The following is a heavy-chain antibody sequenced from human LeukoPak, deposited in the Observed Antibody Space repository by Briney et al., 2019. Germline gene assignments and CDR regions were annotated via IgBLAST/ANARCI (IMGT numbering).Heavy chain of an antibody. CDR1: RFTFSDYY. CDR2: ISSSGSTI. J-gene: IGHJ6*03. D-gene: IGHD3-10*01. CDR3: ARYAITMVRGVTTTLLYYYYYMDV. V-gene: IGHV3-11*01. Sequence: PGGSLRLSCAASRFTFSDYYMSWIRQAPGKGLEWVSYISSSGSTIYYADSVKGRFTISRDNAKNSLYLQMNSLRAEDTAVYYCARYAITMVRGVTTTLLYYYYYMDVWGKGTTVTISS.